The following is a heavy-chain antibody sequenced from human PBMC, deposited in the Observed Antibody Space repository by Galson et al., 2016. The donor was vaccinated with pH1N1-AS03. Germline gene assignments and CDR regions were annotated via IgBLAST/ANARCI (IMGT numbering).Heavy chain of an antibody. CDR1: GGSFSGYS. J-gene: IGHJ5*02. D-gene: IGHD7-27*01. CDR3: ARRANWGFAGRQNWFDP. Sequence: ETLSLTCAVYGGSFSGYSCSWIRQPPGKGLEWIGEINHSGSTNYNPSLKSRVTMSVDMAKNLISLNMTSVTAADAAVYYCARRANWGFAGRQNWFDPWGQGTLVTVSS. CDR2: INHSGST. V-gene: IGHV4-34*01.